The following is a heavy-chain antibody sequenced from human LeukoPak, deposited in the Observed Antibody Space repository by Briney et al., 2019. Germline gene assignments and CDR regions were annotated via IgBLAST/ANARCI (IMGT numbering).Heavy chain of an antibody. CDR1: GFTFSDYS. CDR2: IFKSGSTQ. Sequence: GGSLRLSCAVSGFTFSDYSMNWVRQAPGKGLEWVSYIFKSGSTQYYADSVKGRFTISRDNAKDSLYLQMNSLRDEDTAVYYCTRVPHALDYWGQGTLVTVSS. V-gene: IGHV3-48*02. J-gene: IGHJ4*02. CDR3: TRVPHALDY.